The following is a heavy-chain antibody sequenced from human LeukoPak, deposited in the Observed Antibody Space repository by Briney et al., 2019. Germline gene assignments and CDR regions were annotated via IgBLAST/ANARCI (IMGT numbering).Heavy chain of an antibody. CDR1: GFTFSSYG. Sequence: GGSLRLSCAASGFTFSSYGMHWVPQAPGKELERVAFIRYDGSNKYYADSVKGRFTISRDNSKNTLYLQMDSLRAEDTSVYYCANFLPGRTMVSYYMDVWGEGTTVTISS. CDR2: IRYDGSNK. CDR3: ANFLPGRTMVSYYMDV. D-gene: IGHD3-10*01. V-gene: IGHV3-30*02. J-gene: IGHJ6*03.